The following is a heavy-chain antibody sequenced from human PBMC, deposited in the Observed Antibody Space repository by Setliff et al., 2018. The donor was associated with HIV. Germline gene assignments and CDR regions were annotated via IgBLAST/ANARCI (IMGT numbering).Heavy chain of an antibody. CDR1: GGSISSSSYY. J-gene: IGHJ6*02. CDR3: VREGGRITMVRGVPSGGLDV. Sequence: PSETLSLTCTASGGSISSSSYYWGWIRQPPGKGLEWIGSIYYSGSTYHNPSLMSRVTISVDTSKNQFSLNLSSVTAADTAVYYCVREGGRITMVRGVPSGGLDVWGQGTTVTVSS. V-gene: IGHV4-39*02. CDR2: IYYSGST. D-gene: IGHD3-10*01.